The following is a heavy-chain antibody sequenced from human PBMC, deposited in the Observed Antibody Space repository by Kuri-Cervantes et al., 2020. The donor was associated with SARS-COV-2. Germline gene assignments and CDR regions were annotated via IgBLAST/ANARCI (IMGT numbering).Heavy chain of an antibody. D-gene: IGHD2-15*01. Sequence: GSLRLSCTVSGGSISSSLYYWGWIRRPPGKGLEWIGSIFYSGSTYYNPSLNSRVTISVDTSKNQFSLKLTSVTAADTAIYYCVRVDCSAGTCYRRSFDYWGRGTLVTVSS. J-gene: IGHJ4*02. CDR3: VRVDCSAGTCYRRSFDY. CDR1: GGSISSSLYY. V-gene: IGHV4-39*01. CDR2: IFYSGST.